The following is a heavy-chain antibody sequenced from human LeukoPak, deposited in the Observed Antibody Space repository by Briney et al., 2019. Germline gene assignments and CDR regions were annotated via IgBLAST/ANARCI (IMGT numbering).Heavy chain of an antibody. J-gene: IGHJ4*01. CDR1: GFTFSSYE. CDR3: AKRDY. CDR2: ISVSVGTT. V-gene: IGHV3-23*01. Sequence: GGSLRLSCAVSGFTFSSYEMNWVRLAPGEGLEWVSSISVSVGTTYYADSVTGRFTISRDNSKNTLYLQMNSLRGEDTAVYYCAKRDYWGQGTLVTVSS.